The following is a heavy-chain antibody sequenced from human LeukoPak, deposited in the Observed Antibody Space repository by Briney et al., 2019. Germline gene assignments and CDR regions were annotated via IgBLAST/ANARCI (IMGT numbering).Heavy chain of an antibody. CDR1: GGSFIGYY. V-gene: IGHV4-34*01. Sequence: SGTLPLTCAVCGGSFIGYYWSGIRQPPGKEREWMGEINHSGSTNYNPPLKSRGTISVDTSKNQFSLMLSSVTAEETAVYYCARVGYCSSTRCYSGDYWGQGTLVTVSS. D-gene: IGHD2-2*01. CDR2: INHSGST. J-gene: IGHJ4*02. CDR3: ARVGYCSSTRCYSGDY.